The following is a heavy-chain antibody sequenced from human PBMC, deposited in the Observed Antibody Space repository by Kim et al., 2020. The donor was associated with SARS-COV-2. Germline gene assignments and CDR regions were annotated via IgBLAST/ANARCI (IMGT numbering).Heavy chain of an antibody. CDR2: INHSGSS. CDR3: ARVRVSGSSSYYWALDF. J-gene: IGHJ4*02. V-gene: IGHV4-34*01. Sequence: SETLSLTCAVYGETFSGHYWTWIRQPPGKGLGWIGEINHSGSSNYNPSLKSRVTTSVDMSKNQFTLRLTSVTAADTAMYYCARVRVSGSSSYYWALDFWGQGTLVTVSS. D-gene: IGHD6-13*01. CDR1: GETFSGHY.